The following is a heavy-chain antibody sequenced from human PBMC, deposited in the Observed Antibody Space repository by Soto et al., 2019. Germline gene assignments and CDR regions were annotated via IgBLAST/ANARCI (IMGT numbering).Heavy chain of an antibody. Sequence: GGSLRLSCAASGFVFSAYAMLLVRQSPGKGLEWVASISYDGTNKYYADSIKGRFTISRDNSANTLFLQVNSLRREDTAMYYCARDPSPYTSGRYGIDFWGQGIMVTFSS. CDR2: ISYDGTNK. D-gene: IGHD6-19*01. CDR3: ARDPSPYTSGRYGIDF. V-gene: IGHV3-30*04. CDR1: GFVFSAYA. J-gene: IGHJ6*02.